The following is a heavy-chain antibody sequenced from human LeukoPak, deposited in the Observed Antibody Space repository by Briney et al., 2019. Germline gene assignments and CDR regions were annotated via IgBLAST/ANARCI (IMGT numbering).Heavy chain of an antibody. J-gene: IGHJ4*02. V-gene: IGHV4-59*01. CDR1: GGSISSYY. CDR2: IYYSGST. Sequence: SETLSLTCTVSGGSISSYYWSWIRQPPGKGLEWIGYIYYSGSTNYNPSLKSRVTISVDTSKNQFSLKLSSVTAADTAVYYCARGNVDTAMVTFDYWGQGTLVTVSS. CDR3: ARGNVDTAMVTFDY. D-gene: IGHD5-18*01.